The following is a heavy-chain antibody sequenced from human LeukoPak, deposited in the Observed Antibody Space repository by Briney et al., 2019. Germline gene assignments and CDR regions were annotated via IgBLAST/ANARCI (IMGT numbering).Heavy chain of an antibody. D-gene: IGHD1-14*01. J-gene: IGHJ4*02. CDR3: ARVRHRAGGYFDY. Sequence: SQTLSLTCAVYGGSFSGYYWSWIRQPPGKGLEWIGEINHSGSTNYNPSLKSRVTISVDTSKNQFSLKLSSVTAADTAVYYCARVRHRAGGYFDYWGQGTLVTVSS. CDR2: INHSGST. V-gene: IGHV4-34*01. CDR1: GGSFSGYY.